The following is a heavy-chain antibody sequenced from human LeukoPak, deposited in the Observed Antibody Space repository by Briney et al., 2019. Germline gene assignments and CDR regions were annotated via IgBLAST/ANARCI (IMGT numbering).Heavy chain of an antibody. J-gene: IGHJ1*01. CDR1: GFTVSSNY. D-gene: IGHD6-13*01. CDR3: ARLSGIAAARRHFQH. Sequence: HPGGSLRLSCAASGFTVSSNYMSWVRQAPGKGLEWVSVIYSGGSTYYADSVKGRFTISRDNSKNTLYLQMNSLRAEDTAVYYCARLSGIAAARRHFQHWGQGTLVTVSS. CDR2: IYSGGST. V-gene: IGHV3-53*01.